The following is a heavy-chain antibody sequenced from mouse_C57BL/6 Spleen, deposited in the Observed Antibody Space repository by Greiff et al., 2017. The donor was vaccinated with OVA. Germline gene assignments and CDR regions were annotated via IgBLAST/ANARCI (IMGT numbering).Heavy chain of an antibody. D-gene: IGHD1-1*01. CDR3: APLLLRSYYAMDY. CDR2: IDPSDSYT. Sequence: VQLQQPGAELVKPGASVKLSCKASGYTFTSYWMQWVKQRPGQGLEWIGEIDPSDSYTNYNQKFKGKATLTVDTSSSTAYMQLSSLTSEDSAVYYCAPLLLRSYYAMDYWGQGTSVTVSS. J-gene: IGHJ4*01. CDR1: GYTFTSYW. V-gene: IGHV1-50*01.